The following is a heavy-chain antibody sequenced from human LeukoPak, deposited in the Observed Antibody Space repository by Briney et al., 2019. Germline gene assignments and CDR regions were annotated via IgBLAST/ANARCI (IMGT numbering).Heavy chain of an antibody. Sequence: GGSLRLSCAASGFTFSSYAMSWVRQAPGKGLEWVSAISGSGGSTYYADSVKGRFTISRDNSKNTLYLQMNSLRAEDTAVYYCAKDLPTDAEAYYYYYGMDVWGQGTTVTVSS. CDR2: ISGSGGST. J-gene: IGHJ6*02. CDR3: AKDLPTDAEAYYYYYGMDV. CDR1: GFTFSSYA. V-gene: IGHV3-23*01.